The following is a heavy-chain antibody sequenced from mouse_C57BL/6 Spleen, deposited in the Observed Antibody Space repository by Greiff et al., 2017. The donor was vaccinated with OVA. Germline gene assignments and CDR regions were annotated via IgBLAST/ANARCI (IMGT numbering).Heavy chain of an antibody. Sequence: EVQLQESGPELVKPGASVKMSCKASGYTFTDYNMHWVKQRHGKSLEWIGYINPNNGGTSYNQKFKGKATLTVNKSSSTAYMELRSLTSEDSAVYYCARSAGNFYFDYWGQGTTITVSS. CDR2: INPNNGGT. J-gene: IGHJ2*01. V-gene: IGHV1-22*01. CDR3: ARSAGNFYFDY. CDR1: GYTFTDYN. D-gene: IGHD2-1*01.